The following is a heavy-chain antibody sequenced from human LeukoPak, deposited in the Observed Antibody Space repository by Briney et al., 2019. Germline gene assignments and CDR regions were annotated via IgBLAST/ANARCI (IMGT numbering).Heavy chain of an antibody. V-gene: IGHV4-59*08. J-gene: IGHJ3*02. D-gene: IGHD3-22*01. CDR3: ASDKYYYDSSGRRQAAFDI. CDR2: IYYSGST. CDR1: GGSISSYY. Sequence: SETLSLTCTVSGGSISSYYWSWIRQPPGKGLEWIGYIYYSGSTNYNPSLKSRVTISVDTSKNQFSLKLSSVTAADTAVYYCASDKYYYDSSGRRQAAFDIWGQGTMVTVSS.